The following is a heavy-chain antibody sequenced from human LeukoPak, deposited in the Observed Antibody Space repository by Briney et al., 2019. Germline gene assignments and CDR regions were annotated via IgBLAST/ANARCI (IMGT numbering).Heavy chain of an antibody. J-gene: IGHJ4*02. CDR2: INHSGST. Sequence: PSETLSLTCAVYGGSFSGYYWSWIRQPPGKGLEWIGEINHSGSTNYNPSLKSRVTISVDTSKNQFSLKLSSVTAADTAVYYCAKGVRYFDWLDYWGQGTLVTVSS. CDR1: GGSFSGYY. D-gene: IGHD3-9*01. CDR3: AKGVRYFDWLDY. V-gene: IGHV4-34*01.